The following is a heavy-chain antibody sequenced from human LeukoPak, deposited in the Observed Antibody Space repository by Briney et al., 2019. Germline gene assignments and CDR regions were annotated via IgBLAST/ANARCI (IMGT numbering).Heavy chain of an antibody. V-gene: IGHV4-34*01. CDR3: ARFTPQGYGWGGYNRFDP. J-gene: IGHJ5*02. Sequence: SETLSLTCAVYGGSFSGYYWSWIRQPPGKGLEWIGEINHSGSTDYNPSLKSRVTISVDTSKNRFSLNLTSVTAADTAVYYCARFTPQGYGWGGYNRFDPWGQGTLVTVSS. CDR1: GGSFSGYY. D-gene: IGHD3-16*01. CDR2: INHSGST.